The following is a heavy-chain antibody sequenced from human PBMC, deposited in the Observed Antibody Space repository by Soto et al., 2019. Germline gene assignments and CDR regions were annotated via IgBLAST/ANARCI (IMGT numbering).Heavy chain of an antibody. CDR1: GGSFSGYY. V-gene: IGHV4-34*01. J-gene: IGHJ4*02. CDR3: ARDLPPVDY. Sequence: SETLSLTCAVYGGSFSGYYWSWIRQPPGKGLEWIGEINHSGSTNYNPFLKSRVTISVDTSKNQFSLKLSSVTAADTAVYYCARDLPPVDYWGQGTLVTVS. CDR2: INHSGST.